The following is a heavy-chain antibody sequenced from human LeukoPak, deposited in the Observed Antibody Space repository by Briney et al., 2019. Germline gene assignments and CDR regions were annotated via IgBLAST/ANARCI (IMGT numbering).Heavy chain of an antibody. D-gene: IGHD3-22*01. J-gene: IGHJ4*02. CDR2: IYYSGST. V-gene: IGHV4-59*08. CDR1: GGSISSYY. Sequence: SETLSLTCTVSGGSISSYYWSWIRQPPGKGLEWIGYIYYSGSTNYNPSLKSRVTISVDTSKNQFSLKLSSVTAADTAVYHCARLVYDSRGYYFDYWGQGTLVTVSS. CDR3: ARLVYDSRGYYFDY.